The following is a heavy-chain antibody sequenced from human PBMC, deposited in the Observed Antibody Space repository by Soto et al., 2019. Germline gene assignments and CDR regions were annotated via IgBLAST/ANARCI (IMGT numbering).Heavy chain of an antibody. D-gene: IGHD3-10*01. CDR3: ARDGQTLWFGEGTIDY. CDR2: INAGNGNT. J-gene: IGHJ4*02. CDR1: GYTFTSYA. Sequence: GASVKVSCKASGYTFTSYAMHWVRQAPGQRLEWMGWINAGNGNTKYSQKFQGRVTITRDTSASTAYMELSSLRSEDTAVYYCARDGQTLWFGEGTIDYWGQGTLVTVSS. V-gene: IGHV1-3*01.